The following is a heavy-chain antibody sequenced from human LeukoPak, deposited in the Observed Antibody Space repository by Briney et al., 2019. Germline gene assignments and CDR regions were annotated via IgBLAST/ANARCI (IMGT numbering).Heavy chain of an antibody. CDR2: INSNSGDT. CDR1: GYTFTGYY. J-gene: IGHJ2*01. CDR3: ARGGSSGWYHFDV. D-gene: IGHD6-19*01. Sequence: GASVKVSCKASGYTFTGYYIHWVRQAPGQGLEWMGWINSNSGDTNYAQKFQGSVTMTRDTSISTAYMELSSLRSDGTAIYYCARGGSSGWYHFDVWGRGTLVTVSS. V-gene: IGHV1-2*02.